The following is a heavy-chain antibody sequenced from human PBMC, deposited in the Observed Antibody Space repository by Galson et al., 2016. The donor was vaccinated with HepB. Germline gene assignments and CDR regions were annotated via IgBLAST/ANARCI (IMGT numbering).Heavy chain of an antibody. J-gene: IGHJ6*02. D-gene: IGHD2-2*01. CDR3: ARSFAFCSRPRCYVDAENAYFYALDV. Sequence: SVKVSCKASGSPFTDSPISWVRQAPGQGLQWMGWISPDNGNRNYAQKFQGRVTMTTDTSMSTAYMELRSLRSDDTAVYYCARSFAFCSRPRCYVDAENAYFYALDVWGQGTTVTVSS. V-gene: IGHV1-18*04. CDR1: GSPFTDSP. CDR2: ISPDNGNR.